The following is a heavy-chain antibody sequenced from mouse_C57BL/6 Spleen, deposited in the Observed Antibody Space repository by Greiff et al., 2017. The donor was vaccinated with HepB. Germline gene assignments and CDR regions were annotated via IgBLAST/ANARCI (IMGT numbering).Heavy chain of an antibody. V-gene: IGHV1-42*01. J-gene: IGHJ1*03. CDR1: GYSFTGYY. Sequence: VQLQQSGPELVKPGASVKISCKASGYSFTGYYMNWVKQSPEKSLEWIGEINPSTGGTTYNQKFKAKATLTVDKSSSTAYMQLKSLTSEDSAVYYCARRGFTTVVAGKYFDVWGTGTTVTVSS. CDR3: ARRGFTTVVAGKYFDV. CDR2: INPSTGGT. D-gene: IGHD1-1*01.